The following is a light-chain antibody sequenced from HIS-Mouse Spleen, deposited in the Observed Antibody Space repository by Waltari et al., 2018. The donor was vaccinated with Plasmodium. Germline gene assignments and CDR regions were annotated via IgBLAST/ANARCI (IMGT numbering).Light chain of an antibody. CDR1: VLANKY. J-gene: IGLJ3*02. V-gene: IGLV3-27*01. CDR2: KDS. CDR3: YSAADNNLV. Sequence: SYELTQPSSVSVSPGQTARITCTGDVLANKYARWFQLMPGQAPVLVIYKDSERPSGIPERFSGSSSGTTVTLTISGAQVEDEADYYCYSAADNNLVFGGGTKLTVL.